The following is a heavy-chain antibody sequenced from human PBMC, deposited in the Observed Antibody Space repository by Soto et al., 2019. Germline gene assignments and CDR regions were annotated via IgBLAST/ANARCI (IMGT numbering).Heavy chain of an antibody. D-gene: IGHD3-10*01. CDR3: AKARHLPHAVRGVIRYYCYGLDV. CDR1: GFTFSSYG. CDR2: ISYDGSNK. V-gene: IGHV3-30*18. Sequence: GGSLRLSCAASGFTFSSYGMHWVRQAPGKGLEWVAVISYDGSNKYYADSVKGRFTISRDNSKNTLYLQMNSLRAEDTAVYYCAKARHLPHAVRGVIRYYCYGLDVWGQGTTVTVSS. J-gene: IGHJ6*02.